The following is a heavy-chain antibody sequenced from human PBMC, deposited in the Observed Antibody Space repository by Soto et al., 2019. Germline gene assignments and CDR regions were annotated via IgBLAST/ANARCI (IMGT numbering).Heavy chain of an antibody. D-gene: IGHD1-1*01. CDR1: ADSMNDHY. CDR2: ISDSGST. J-gene: IGHJ4*02. Sequence: PSETLSLTCTVSADSMNDHYWSWIRQPPGKGLEWIGYISDSGSTNYNPSLRSRVIISVDTSTKSFSLKMSSVTAADTAVYYCARDAYNSYYFDYWGRGALVTVSS. CDR3: ARDAYNSYYFDY. V-gene: IGHV4-59*11.